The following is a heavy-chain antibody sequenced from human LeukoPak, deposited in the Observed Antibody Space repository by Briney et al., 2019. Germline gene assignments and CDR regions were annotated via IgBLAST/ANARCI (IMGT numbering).Heavy chain of an antibody. D-gene: IGHD6-13*01. J-gene: IGHJ4*02. Sequence: PSQTLSLTCTVSGGSISSGDFYWSWLRQPPGKGLEWIGYIYYSGSTYYNPSLKSRVTISVDRSKNQFSLKLSSVTAADTAVYYCARGAIVAAAPASFDYWGQGTLVTVSS. CDR1: GGSISSGDFY. CDR2: IYYSGST. CDR3: ARGAIVAAAPASFDY. V-gene: IGHV4-30-4*08.